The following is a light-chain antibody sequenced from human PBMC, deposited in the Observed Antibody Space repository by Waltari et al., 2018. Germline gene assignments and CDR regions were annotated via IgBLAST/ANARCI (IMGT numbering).Light chain of an antibody. CDR1: QSVRRF. J-gene: IGKJ1*01. V-gene: IGKV3-20*01. CDR2: DAS. CDR3: QKYGSLPAT. Sequence: EIVSTQSPGTLSLSPGERAPRSCRASQSVRRFLAWYQQKPGQDPRLLIYDASSRATGIPDRFSGSGFGTDFSLTISRLEPEDFAVYYCQKYGSLPATFGQGTKVEIK.